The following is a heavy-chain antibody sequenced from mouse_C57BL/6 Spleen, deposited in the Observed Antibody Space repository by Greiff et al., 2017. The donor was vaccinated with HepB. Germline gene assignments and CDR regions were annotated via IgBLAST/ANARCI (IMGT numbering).Heavy chain of an antibody. J-gene: IGHJ3*01. CDR2: IHPNSGST. V-gene: IGHV1-64*01. Sequence: QVQLQQPGAELVKPGASVKLSCKASGYTFTSYWMHWVKQRPGQGLEWIGMIHPNSGSTNYNEKFKSKATLTVDKSSSTAYMQLSSLTSEDSAVYYWARQESYYYGSSPWFAYWGQGTLVTVSA. CDR3: ARQESYYYGSSPWFAY. CDR1: GYTFTSYW. D-gene: IGHD1-1*01.